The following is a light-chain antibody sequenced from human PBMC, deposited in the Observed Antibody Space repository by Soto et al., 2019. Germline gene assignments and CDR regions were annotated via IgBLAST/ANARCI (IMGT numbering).Light chain of an antibody. Sequence: QSVLTQPASVSGSPGQSIAIPCTGSGRDVGAYNYVSWYQQHPGKAPKLIIYGVSHRPSGVSTRFSASRSAYTALLTISGLQAEDEADYYCSSFTTTYFDVFGPGTKLTVL. V-gene: IGLV2-14*01. J-gene: IGLJ1*01. CDR3: SSFTTTYFDV. CDR2: GVS. CDR1: GRDVGAYNY.